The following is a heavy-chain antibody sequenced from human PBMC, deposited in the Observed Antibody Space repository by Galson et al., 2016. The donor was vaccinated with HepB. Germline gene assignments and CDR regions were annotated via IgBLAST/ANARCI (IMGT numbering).Heavy chain of an antibody. D-gene: IGHD2-2*01. CDR1: GFNFSTYW. J-gene: IGHJ6*02. V-gene: IGHV3-7*05. CDR3: AKGGVPAVYYYYYGMDV. Sequence: SLRLSCAASGFNFSTYWMTWVRQAPGKGLEWVANIKQDGSERYYVDSVKGRFTISRDNSKNTLYLQMNSLRAEDTAVYYCAKGGVPAVYYYYYGMDVWGQGTTVTVSS. CDR2: IKQDGSER.